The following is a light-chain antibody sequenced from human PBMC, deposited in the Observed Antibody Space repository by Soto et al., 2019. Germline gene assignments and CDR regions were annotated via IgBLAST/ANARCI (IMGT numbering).Light chain of an antibody. CDR1: KGINNY. CDR2: ATS. J-gene: IGKJ1*01. CDR3: QQYNSYPWT. V-gene: IGKV1-16*01. Sequence: DIQMTQSPPSLSASVGDRVTITCRASKGINNYLAWFQQQPGKAPKPLIYATSTLHSGVPSRFTGSGSGTEFTLTITSLQPEDFVTYYCQQYNSYPWTFDQGTKVEVK.